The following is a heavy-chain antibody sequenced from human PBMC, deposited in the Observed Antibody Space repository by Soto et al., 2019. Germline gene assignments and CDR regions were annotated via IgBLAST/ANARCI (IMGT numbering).Heavy chain of an antibody. CDR1: GFTFSGSA. Sequence: EVQLVESGGGLVQPGGSLKLSCAGSGFTFSGSAMHWVRQSSGKGLEWVGRIRSKANNYGTAYAASVTGRFTVSRDDSKNTTYLQMNSLKTEDTAIYYCARHRIIWANHVTAVSNDGFDIWGQGTMVTVSS. CDR3: ARHRIIWANHVTAVSNDGFDI. V-gene: IGHV3-73*01. D-gene: IGHD3-16*01. J-gene: IGHJ3*02. CDR2: IRSKANNYGT.